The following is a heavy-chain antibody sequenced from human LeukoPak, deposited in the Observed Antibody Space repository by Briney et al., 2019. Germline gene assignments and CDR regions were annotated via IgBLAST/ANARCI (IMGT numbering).Heavy chain of an antibody. CDR2: ISSSSSYM. CDR3: ARCRTHDAFDI. V-gene: IGHV3-21*01. Sequence: PGGSLRLSCAASGFTFSSYSMNWVRQAPGKGLEWVSSISSSSSYMYYADSVKGRFTISRDNAKNSLYLQMNSLRAEDTAVYYCARCRTHDAFDIWGQGTMVTVSS. J-gene: IGHJ3*02. CDR1: GFTFSSYS.